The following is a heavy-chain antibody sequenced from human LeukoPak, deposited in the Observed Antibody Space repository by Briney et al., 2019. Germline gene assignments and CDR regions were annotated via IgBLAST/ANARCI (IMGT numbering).Heavy chain of an antibody. CDR1: GITVNTNY. CDR2: IYSGGAT. J-gene: IGHJ4*02. V-gene: IGHV3-66*04. Sequence: GGSLRLSCAASGITVNTNYMSLVRQAPGKGLEWVSIIYSGGATFYADSVKGRFTISRENSKNTLWLQMNSLRAEDTAVYYCARLHYDVLTGPFDYWGQGTLVTVSS. D-gene: IGHD3-9*01. CDR3: ARLHYDVLTGPFDY.